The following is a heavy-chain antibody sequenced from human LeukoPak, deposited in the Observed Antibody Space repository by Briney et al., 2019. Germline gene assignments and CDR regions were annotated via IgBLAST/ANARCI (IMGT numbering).Heavy chain of an antibody. J-gene: IGHJ4*02. CDR3: AREGTDGGTYD. V-gene: IGHV1-18*01. CDR2: ISASNGNT. D-gene: IGHD3/OR15-3a*01. CDR1: VGTFSSYA. Sequence: ASVKVSCKASVGTFSSYAISWVRQAPGQGLEWMGGISASNGNTDYAQKLQGRVNMTADTSTYTAYMELRSLRSDDTAVYYCAREGTDGGTYDWGQGTLVTVSS.